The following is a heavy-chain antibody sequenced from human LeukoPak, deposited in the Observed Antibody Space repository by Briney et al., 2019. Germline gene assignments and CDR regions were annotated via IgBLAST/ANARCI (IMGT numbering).Heavy chain of an antibody. CDR2: VSGSGGAK. Sequence: GGSLRLSCAASGFTFSSYAMSWVRQAPGKGLEWVSRVSGSGGAKYLADSVKGRFTISRDNSKNTLYLQMNSLRAEDTAVYYCAREGSDWAIDYWGQGTLVTVSS. CDR1: GFTFSSYA. J-gene: IGHJ4*02. CDR3: AREGSDWAIDY. V-gene: IGHV3-23*01. D-gene: IGHD3/OR15-3a*01.